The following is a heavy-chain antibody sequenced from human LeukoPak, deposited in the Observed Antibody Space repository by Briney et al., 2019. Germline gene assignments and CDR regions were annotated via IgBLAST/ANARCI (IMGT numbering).Heavy chain of an antibody. CDR1: GGSFSGYY. Sequence: PSETLSLTCAVYGGSFSGYYWSWIRQPPGKGLEWIGEINHRGSTNYNPSLKSRVTISVDTSKNQFSLKLSSVTAADTAVYYCARDGNDFWNDQRFDPWGQGTLVTVSS. CDR2: INHRGST. D-gene: IGHD3-3*01. V-gene: IGHV4-34*01. J-gene: IGHJ5*02. CDR3: ARDGNDFWNDQRFDP.